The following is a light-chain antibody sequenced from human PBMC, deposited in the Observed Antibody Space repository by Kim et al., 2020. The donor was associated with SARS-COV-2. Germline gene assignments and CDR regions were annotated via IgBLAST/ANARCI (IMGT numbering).Light chain of an antibody. CDR1: QDISSY. V-gene: IGKV1-8*01. CDR3: QQYYSSPPT. J-gene: IGKJ1*01. CDR2: VAS. Sequence: ASIGDRVTITCRASQDISSYLAWYQQKPGKAPKLLMYVASTLQSGVPSRFSGSGSGADFTLTISCLQSEDFATYYCQQYYSSPPTFGQGTKVDIK.